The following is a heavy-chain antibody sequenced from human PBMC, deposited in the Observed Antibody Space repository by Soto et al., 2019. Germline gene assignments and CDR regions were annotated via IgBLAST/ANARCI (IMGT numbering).Heavy chain of an antibody. D-gene: IGHD3-16*02. J-gene: IGHJ6*03. V-gene: IGHV4-31*03. CDR2: IYYSGST. CDR1: GGSISSGGYY. Sequence: SETLSLTCTVSGGSISSGGYYWSWIRQHPGKGLEWIGYIYYSGSTYYNPSLKSRVTISVDTSKNQFSLKLSSVTAADTAVYYCARGVGRGLHLGELSLFGLNHYYYYYYMDVWGKGTTVTVSS. CDR3: ARGVGRGLHLGELSLFGLNHYYYYYYMDV.